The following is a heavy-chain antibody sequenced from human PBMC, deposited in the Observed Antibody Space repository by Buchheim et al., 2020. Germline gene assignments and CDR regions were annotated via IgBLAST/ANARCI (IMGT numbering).Heavy chain of an antibody. CDR2: ISYDGSNK. J-gene: IGHJ4*02. CDR1: GFTFSSYG. CDR3: AKDRVGDGYNSYLDY. D-gene: IGHD5-24*01. Sequence: QVQLVESGGGVVQPGRSLRLSCAASGFTFSSYGMHWVRQAPGKGLEWVAVISYDGSNKYYAYSVKGRFTISRDNYKNTQYLQMNSLRAEDTAVYYCAKDRVGDGYNSYLDYGGQGTL. V-gene: IGHV3-30*18.